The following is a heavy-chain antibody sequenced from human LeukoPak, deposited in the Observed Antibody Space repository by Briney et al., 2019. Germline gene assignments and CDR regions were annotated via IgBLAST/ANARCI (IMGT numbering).Heavy chain of an antibody. CDR3: ARGCAGHDILTGYPRTYYFDY. Sequence: ASETLSLTCAVYGGSLNPYYWSWIRQSPGKGLEWIGEIYHSGSTNHNPSLKSRVTMSIDTSKNQFSLKMYSVTAADTAVYYCARGCAGHDILTGYPRTYYFDYWGQGILVTVSS. J-gene: IGHJ4*02. CDR1: GGSLNPYY. V-gene: IGHV4-34*01. D-gene: IGHD3-9*01. CDR2: IYHSGST.